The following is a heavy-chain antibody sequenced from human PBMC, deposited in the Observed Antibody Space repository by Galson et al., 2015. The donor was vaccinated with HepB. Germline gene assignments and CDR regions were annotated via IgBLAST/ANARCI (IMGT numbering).Heavy chain of an antibody. Sequence: CAASGFTFSSYGMHWVRQAPGKGLEWVAVISYDGSNKYYADSVKGRFTISRGNSKNTLYLQMNSLRAEDTAVYYCAKDVGYCSSTSCYKRHYYYYYMDVWGKGTTVTVSS. CDR2: ISYDGSNK. D-gene: IGHD2-2*02. V-gene: IGHV3-30*18. CDR3: AKDVGYCSSTSCYKRHYYYYYMDV. CDR1: GFTFSSYG. J-gene: IGHJ6*03.